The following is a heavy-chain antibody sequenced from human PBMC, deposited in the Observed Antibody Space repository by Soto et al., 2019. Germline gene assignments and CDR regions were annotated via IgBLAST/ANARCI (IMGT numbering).Heavy chain of an antibody. J-gene: IGHJ4*02. CDR3: GRAELVGASDY. CDR2: IYYSGST. V-gene: IGHV4-31*03. Sequence: SETLSLTCTVSGGSISSGGYYWSWIRQHPGKGLEWIGYIYYSGSTYYNPSLKSRVTMSVDTSKNQFSLKLSSVTAADTAVYYCGRAELVGASDYWGQGTLVTVSS. D-gene: IGHD1-26*01. CDR1: GGSISSGGYY.